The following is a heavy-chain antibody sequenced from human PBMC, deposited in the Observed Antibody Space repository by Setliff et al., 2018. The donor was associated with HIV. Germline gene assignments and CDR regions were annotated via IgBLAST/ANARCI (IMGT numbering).Heavy chain of an antibody. V-gene: IGHV4-39*07. D-gene: IGHD5-18*01. Sequence: SETLSLTCTVSGGSISSSSYYWGWVRQPPGKGLEWIGSVYYSGSTYYTPSLKSRITISLDTSKNQLSLRMRSVTAADTAVYYCARVFVDTAVLRVLEYYFDSWGRGTLVTVSS. CDR3: ARVFVDTAVLRVLEYYFDS. CDR2: VYYSGST. CDR1: GGSISSSSYY. J-gene: IGHJ4*02.